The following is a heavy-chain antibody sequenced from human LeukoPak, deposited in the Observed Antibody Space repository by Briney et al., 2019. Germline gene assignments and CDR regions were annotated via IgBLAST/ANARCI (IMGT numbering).Heavy chain of an antibody. CDR1: GGSISSSSYY. CDR3: ARHPEYYYGSGSKRTYYFDY. Sequence: PSETLSLTCTVSGGSISSSSYYWGWIRQPPGKGLEWIGSIYYSGSTYYNPSLKSRVTISVDTSKNQFSLKLSSVTAADTAVYYCARHPEYYYGSGSKRTYYFDYWGQGTLVTVSS. CDR2: IYYSGST. D-gene: IGHD3-10*01. J-gene: IGHJ4*02. V-gene: IGHV4-39*01.